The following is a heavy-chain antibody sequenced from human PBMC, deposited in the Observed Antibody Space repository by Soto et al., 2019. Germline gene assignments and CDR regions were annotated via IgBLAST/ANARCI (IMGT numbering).Heavy chain of an antibody. V-gene: IGHV3-21*01. J-gene: IGHJ6*02. Sequence: GCLRLSGAASGFTFNTYSMNWVRQAPGKGLEWVSFISSRNSFIYYADSVRGRFTISRDNAKNSVFLQMNSLRVEDTAVHYCARDPAGSTRPYYYGMDVWGPAPTVTVSS. CDR3: ARDPAGSTRPYYYGMDV. D-gene: IGHD2-2*01. CDR1: GFTFNTYS. CDR2: ISSRNSFI.